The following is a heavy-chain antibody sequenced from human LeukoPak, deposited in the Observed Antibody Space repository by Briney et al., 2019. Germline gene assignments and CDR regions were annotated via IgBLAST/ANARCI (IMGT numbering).Heavy chain of an antibody. Sequence: ASVKVSCKASGYTFTSYDINWVRQATGQGLEWMGWINPDSGGTKYAQKFQGRVTMTRDTSISTAYMELSRLTSDDTAVYYCARSLGFDWFFGFDYWGQGTLVTVSS. CDR3: ARSLGFDWFFGFDY. J-gene: IGHJ4*02. CDR2: INPDSGGT. D-gene: IGHD3-9*01. V-gene: IGHV1-2*02. CDR1: GYTFTSYD.